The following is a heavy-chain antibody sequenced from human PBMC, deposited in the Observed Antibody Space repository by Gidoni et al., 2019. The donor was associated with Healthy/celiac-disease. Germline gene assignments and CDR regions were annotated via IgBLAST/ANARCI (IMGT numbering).Heavy chain of an antibody. V-gene: IGHV4-61*01. Sequence: QVQLQESGPGLVKPSETLSLTCTVSGGSVSSGSYYWSWIRQPPGKGLEWIGYIYYSGSTNYNPSLKSRVTISVDTSKNQFSLKLSSVTAADTAVYYCARLTSTGHFDLWGRGTLVTVSS. CDR2: IYYSGST. CDR1: GGSVSSGSYY. J-gene: IGHJ2*01. CDR3: ARLTSTGHFDL.